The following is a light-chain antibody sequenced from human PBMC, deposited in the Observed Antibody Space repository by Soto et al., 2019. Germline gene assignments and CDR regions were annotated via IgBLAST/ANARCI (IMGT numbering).Light chain of an antibody. Sequence: EIVMTQSPATLSVSPGERASLSSRASQSVFSNLAWYQQKPGQPPRLLIFGASTRATGIPARFSGSGSGTEFTLTISSLQSEDFAVYYCQQYNNWPYTFGPGTRVDFK. CDR2: GAS. V-gene: IGKV3-15*01. J-gene: IGKJ3*01. CDR1: QSVFSN. CDR3: QQYNNWPYT.